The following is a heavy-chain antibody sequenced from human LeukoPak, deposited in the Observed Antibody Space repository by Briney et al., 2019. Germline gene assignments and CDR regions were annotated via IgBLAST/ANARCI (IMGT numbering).Heavy chain of an antibody. D-gene: IGHD5-12*01. CDR1: GFSFSNAW. J-gene: IGHJ4*02. Sequence: GGSLRLSCAVSGFSFSNAWMSWARQVPGKGLEWVGRIKSRTDGGTADYAAPVTGRFTISRDDSKSTLYLQMNSLKTEDTAVYYCSTDGYPPRYFDYWGQGTLVTVSS. CDR3: STDGYPPRYFDY. CDR2: IKSRTDGGTA. V-gene: IGHV3-15*01.